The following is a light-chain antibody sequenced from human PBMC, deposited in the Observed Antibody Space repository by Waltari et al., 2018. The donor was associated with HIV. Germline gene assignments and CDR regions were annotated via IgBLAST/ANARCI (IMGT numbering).Light chain of an antibody. CDR3: QQYYSSPWT. CDR2: AAS. J-gene: IGKJ1*01. CDR1: QGISNY. Sequence: VIWMTQSPPLISASAGDRVTISCRLNQGISNYLVWFQQKPGKAPELILYAASTLQSGVSSRFSGSGSGTDFTLTINNLQSEDFATYYCQQYYSSPWTFGQGTRVEIK. V-gene: IGKV1D-8*01.